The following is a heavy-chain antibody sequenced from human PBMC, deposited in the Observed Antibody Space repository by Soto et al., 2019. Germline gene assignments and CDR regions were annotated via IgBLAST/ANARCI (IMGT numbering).Heavy chain of an antibody. J-gene: IGHJ4*02. CDR2: IYYSRCT. CDR3: ARDSGDWNDVPGFDY. D-gene: IGHD1-1*01. CDR1: GGSGSSGSYC. Sequence: SETLSLTCTVSGGSGSSGSYCWRWIRQPPGMGLEWSGYIYYSRCTNYNPYLKSRVTISVDTSKNQFSLKLSSVTAADTAVYFCARDSGDWNDVPGFDYWGQGTLVTVSS. V-gene: IGHV4-61*01.